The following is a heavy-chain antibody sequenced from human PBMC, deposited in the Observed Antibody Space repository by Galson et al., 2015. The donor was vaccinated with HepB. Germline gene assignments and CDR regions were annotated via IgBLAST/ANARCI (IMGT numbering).Heavy chain of an antibody. V-gene: IGHV1-69*13. D-gene: IGHD2/OR15-2a*01. CDR1: GGTFNSYG. CDR3: AREDSTDNIDY. CDR2: IIPMLGTV. J-gene: IGHJ4*02. Sequence: SVKVSCKAPGGTFNSYGISWVRQAPGQELEWMGGIIPMLGTVKYAQKFQGRVTINADESTSTTYLELSSLRFEDTAVYYCAREDSTDNIDYWGQGTLVTVSS.